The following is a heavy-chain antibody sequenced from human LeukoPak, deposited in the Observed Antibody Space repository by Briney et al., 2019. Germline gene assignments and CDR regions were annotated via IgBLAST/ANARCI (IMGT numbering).Heavy chain of an antibody. CDR1: GGSISSYY. CDR2: IYTSGST. J-gene: IGHJ1*01. D-gene: IGHD6-19*01. CDR3: ARVESSGWYDIPEYFQH. Sequence: PSETLSLTCTVSGGSISSYYWSWIRQPAGKGLEWIGRIYTSGSTNYNPSLKSRVTMSVDTSKNQFSLKLSSVTAADTAVYYCARVESSGWYDIPEYFQHWGQGTLVTVSS. V-gene: IGHV4-4*07.